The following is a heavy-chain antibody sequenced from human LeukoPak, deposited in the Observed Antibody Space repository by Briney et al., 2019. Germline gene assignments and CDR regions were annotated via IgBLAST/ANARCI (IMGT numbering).Heavy chain of an antibody. CDR3: ARDLVIVPTTTKRDSWFDP. Sequence: ASVKVSCKASGYTFTGYYMHWVRLAPGQGLEWMGWINPNSGGTNYAQKFQGRVTMTRDTSISTAYMELSRLRSDDTAVYYCARDLVIVPTTTKRDSWFDPWGQGTLVTVSS. CDR1: GYTFTGYY. V-gene: IGHV1-2*02. D-gene: IGHD2/OR15-2a*01. CDR2: INPNSGGT. J-gene: IGHJ5*02.